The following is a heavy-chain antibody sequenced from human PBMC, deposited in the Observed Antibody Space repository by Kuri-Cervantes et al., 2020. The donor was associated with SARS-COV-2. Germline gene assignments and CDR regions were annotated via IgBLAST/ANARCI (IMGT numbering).Heavy chain of an antibody. CDR1: GFTFSSYA. J-gene: IGHJ5*02. Sequence: GGSLRLSCAASGFTFSSYAMSWVRQAPGKGLEWVSAISGSGGSTYYADSVKGRFTISRDNSKNTLYLQMNSLRAEDTAVYYCARDPIRQYQLLDINWFDPWGQGTLVTVSS. V-gene: IGHV3-23*01. D-gene: IGHD2-2*01. CDR2: ISGSGGST. CDR3: ARDPIRQYQLLDINWFDP.